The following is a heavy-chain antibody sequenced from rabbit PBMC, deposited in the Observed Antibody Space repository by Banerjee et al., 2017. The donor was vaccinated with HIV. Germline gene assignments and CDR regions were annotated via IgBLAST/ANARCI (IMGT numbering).Heavy chain of an antibody. CDR1: GFSFSNKAV. D-gene: IGHD1-1*01. CDR3: ARSANGGGYGGTRLDL. V-gene: IGHV1S45*01. J-gene: IGHJ6*01. Sequence: QEQLVESGGGLVKPEGSLKLSCTASGFSFSNKAVMCWVRQAPGKGLEWIACIYAGDGSTDYASWAKGRFTISKTSSTTVTLQMTSLTAADTATYFCARSANGGGYGGTRLDLWGPGTLVTVS. CDR2: IYAGDGST.